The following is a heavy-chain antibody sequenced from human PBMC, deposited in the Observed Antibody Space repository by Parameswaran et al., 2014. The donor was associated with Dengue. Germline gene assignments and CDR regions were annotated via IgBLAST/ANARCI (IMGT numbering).Heavy chain of an antibody. Sequence: KGLEWVSYISSSGSTIYYADSVRGRFTISRDNAKNSLYLQMNSLRAEDTAVYYCARDLSSSWYGGWFDPWGQGTLVTVSS. D-gene: IGHD6-13*01. V-gene: IGHV3-11*01. CDR2: ISSSGSTI. CDR3: ARDLSSSWYGGWFDP. J-gene: IGHJ5*02.